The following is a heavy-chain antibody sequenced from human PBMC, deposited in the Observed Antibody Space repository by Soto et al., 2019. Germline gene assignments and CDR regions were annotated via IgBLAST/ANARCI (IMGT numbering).Heavy chain of an antibody. CDR2: INHSGST. J-gene: IGHJ4*02. V-gene: IGHV4-34*01. CDR3: ARVVLPRLYYFDY. D-gene: IGHD3-10*01. CDR1: GGSFSGYY. Sequence: SETLSLTCAVYGGSFSGYYWSWIRQPPGKGLGWIGEINHSGSTNYNPSLKSRVTISVDTSKNQFSLKLSSVTAADTAVYYCARVVLPRLYYFDYWGQGTLVTVS.